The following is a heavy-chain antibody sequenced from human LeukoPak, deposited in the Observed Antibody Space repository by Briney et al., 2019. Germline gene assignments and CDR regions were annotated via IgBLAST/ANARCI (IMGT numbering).Heavy chain of an antibody. CDR2: IYTSGST. D-gene: IGHD3-10*01. V-gene: IGHV4-4*07. J-gene: IGHJ6*02. CDR3: ARDSGSARGSGSSYYGMDV. CDR1: GGSISSYY. Sequence: SETLSLTCTVSGGSISSYYWSWIRQPAGKGLEWIGRIYTSGSTNYNPSLKSRVTMSVDTSKNQFSRKLSSVTAADTAVYYCARDSGSARGSGSSYYGMDVWGQGTTVTVSS.